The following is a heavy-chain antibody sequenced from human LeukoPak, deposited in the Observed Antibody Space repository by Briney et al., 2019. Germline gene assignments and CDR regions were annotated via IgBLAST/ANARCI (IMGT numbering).Heavy chain of an antibody. Sequence: EASVKVSCKASGGTFSSYTISWVRQAPGHGLEWMGWISAYNGNTNYAQKLQGRVTMTTDTSTSTAYMELRSLRSDDTAVYYCARGSWYGTPRVDPWGQGTLVTVSS. CDR3: ARGSWYGTPRVDP. V-gene: IGHV1-18*01. D-gene: IGHD4-17*01. J-gene: IGHJ5*02. CDR2: ISAYNGNT. CDR1: GGTFSSYT.